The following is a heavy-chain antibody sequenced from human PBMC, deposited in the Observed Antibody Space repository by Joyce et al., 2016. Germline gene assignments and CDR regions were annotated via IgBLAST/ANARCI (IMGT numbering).Heavy chain of an antibody. V-gene: IGHV3-30-3*01. Sequence: QVQLVESGGGVVQPGRSLRLSCAASGFTFSSYAMHWVRQAPGKGLEWVATISFDGSNKYYADSVRGRFTISRDKSKNTLFLQMNSLRPEDTAVYYCARDLGGSFDYWGQGTLVTVSS. CDR3: ARDLGGSFDY. J-gene: IGHJ4*02. D-gene: IGHD3-10*01. CDR1: GFTFSSYA. CDR2: ISFDGSNK.